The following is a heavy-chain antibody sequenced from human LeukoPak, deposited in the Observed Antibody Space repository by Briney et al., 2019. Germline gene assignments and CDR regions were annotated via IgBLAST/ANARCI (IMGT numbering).Heavy chain of an antibody. Sequence: GASVKVSCKASGYTFTGYYMHWVRQAPGQGLEWMGWINANSGGTNYAQKFQGRVTMTRDTSISTAYTELSRLRSDDTAVYYCMRSGGDLRFSEWLLDYWCQGTLVTVSS. CDR1: GYTFTGYY. D-gene: IGHD3-3*01. CDR3: MRSGGDLRFSEWLLDY. J-gene: IGHJ4*02. V-gene: IGHV1-2*02. CDR2: INANSGGT.